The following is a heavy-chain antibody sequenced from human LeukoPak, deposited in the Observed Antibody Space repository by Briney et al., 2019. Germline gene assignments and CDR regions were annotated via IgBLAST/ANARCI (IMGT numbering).Heavy chain of an antibody. Sequence: PSETLSLTCTVSGGSISSSNYYWGWIRQPPGKGLEWIGSIYYSGSTYYNPSLKSRVTISVDTSKNQFSLKLSSVTAADTAVYYCARDVEGIWGQGTMVTVSS. J-gene: IGHJ3*02. CDR3: ARDVEGI. CDR1: GGSISSSNYY. V-gene: IGHV4-39*07. D-gene: IGHD1-1*01. CDR2: IYYSGST.